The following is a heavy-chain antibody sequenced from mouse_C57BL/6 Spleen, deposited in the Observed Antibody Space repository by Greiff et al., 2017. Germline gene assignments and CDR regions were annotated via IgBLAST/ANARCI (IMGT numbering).Heavy chain of an antibody. J-gene: IGHJ2*01. CDR3: ARHGEGHLYYFDY. Sequence: DVKLVESGGDLVKPGGSLKLSCAASGFTFSSYGMSWVRQTPDKRLEWVATISSGGSYTYYPDSVKGRFTISRDNAKNTLYRQMSSLKSEDTAMYYCARHGEGHLYYFDYWGQGTTRTVSS. D-gene: IGHD3-3*01. V-gene: IGHV5-6*02. CDR1: GFTFSSYG. CDR2: ISSGGSYT.